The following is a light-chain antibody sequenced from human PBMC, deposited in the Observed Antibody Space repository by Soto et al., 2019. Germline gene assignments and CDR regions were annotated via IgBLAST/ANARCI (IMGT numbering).Light chain of an antibody. V-gene: IGKV3-20*01. CDR3: QQYGSSPWT. CDR1: QSVSSSY. Sequence: EIVLTQSPGTLSLSPGERATLSCRASQSVSSSYLAWYQQKPGQAPGLLIYGASSRATGIPDWFSGSGSGTDFTLTISRLEPEDFAVYYCQQYGSSPWTFGQGTKVEIK. CDR2: GAS. J-gene: IGKJ1*01.